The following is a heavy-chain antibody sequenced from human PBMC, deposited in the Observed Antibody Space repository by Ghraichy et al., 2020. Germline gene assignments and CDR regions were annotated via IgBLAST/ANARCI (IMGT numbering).Heavy chain of an antibody. J-gene: IGHJ4*02. V-gene: IGHV3-49*03. CDR3: TRAPVVVVAAKTYYFDY. D-gene: IGHD2-15*01. CDR2: IRSKAYGGTT. Sequence: GGSLRLSCTASGFTFGDYAMSWFRQAPGKGLEWVGFIRSKAYGGTTEYAASVKGRFTISRDDSKSIAYLQMNSLKTEDTAVYYCTRAPVVVVAAKTYYFDYWGQGTLVTVSS. CDR1: GFTFGDYA.